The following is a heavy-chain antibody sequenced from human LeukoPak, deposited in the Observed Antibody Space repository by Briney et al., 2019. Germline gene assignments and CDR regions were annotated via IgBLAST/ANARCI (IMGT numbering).Heavy chain of an antibody. J-gene: IGHJ4*02. V-gene: IGHV4-61*02. D-gene: IGHD2-2*01. Sequence: PSQTLSLTCTVSGGSISNSVYYWVWIRQPAGKGLEWIGRISSSGHTNYNPSLKSRVTISVDTSKNQFSLKLSSVTAADRGMYYCAGDDCSSSSCYLFHWGQGTLVTVSS. CDR2: ISSSGHT. CDR3: AGDDCSSSSCYLFH. CDR1: GGSISNSVYY.